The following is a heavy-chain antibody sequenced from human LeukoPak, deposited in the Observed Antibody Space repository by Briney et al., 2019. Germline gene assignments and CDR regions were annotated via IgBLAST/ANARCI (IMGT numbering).Heavy chain of an antibody. J-gene: IGHJ4*02. Sequence: SETLSLTCTVSGVSISSSNSYWGWIRQPPGKGLEWIGSIYYSGNTYYNASLKSQVSISIDTSKNQFSLRLTSVTAADTAVYYCARQTGSGLFILPGGQGTLVSVSS. D-gene: IGHD3/OR15-3a*01. V-gene: IGHV4-39*01. CDR3: ARQTGSGLFILP. CDR2: IYYSGNT. CDR1: GVSISSSNSY.